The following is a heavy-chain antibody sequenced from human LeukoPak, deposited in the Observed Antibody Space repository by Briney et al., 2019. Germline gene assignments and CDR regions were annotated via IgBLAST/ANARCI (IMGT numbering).Heavy chain of an antibody. CDR2: ISYDGRNI. V-gene: IGHV3-30*18. CDR3: AKGPLRGTAAAIDY. Sequence: PGGSLRLSCAVSGLTLSNVWMNWVRQAPGKGLEWVAVISYDGRNIHYPDSVKGRFTISRDISTDTLWLQMDSLRTEDTAVYYCAKGPLRGTAAAIDYWGQGTLVTVSS. CDR1: GLTLSNVW. J-gene: IGHJ4*02. D-gene: IGHD2-2*01.